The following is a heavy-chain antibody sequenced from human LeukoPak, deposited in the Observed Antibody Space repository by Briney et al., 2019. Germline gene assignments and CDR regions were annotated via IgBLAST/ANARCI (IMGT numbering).Heavy chain of an antibody. V-gene: IGHV4-39*07. CDR2: IYYCGST. D-gene: IGHD3-10*01. CDR1: GGSISSSSYY. Sequence: PSETLSLTCTVSGGSISSSSYYWGWIRQPPGKGLEWIGSIYYCGSTYYNPSLKSRVTISVDTSKNQFSLKLSSVTAADTAVYYCARGGYGSGTITFDIWGQGTMVTVSS. J-gene: IGHJ3*02. CDR3: ARGGYGSGTITFDI.